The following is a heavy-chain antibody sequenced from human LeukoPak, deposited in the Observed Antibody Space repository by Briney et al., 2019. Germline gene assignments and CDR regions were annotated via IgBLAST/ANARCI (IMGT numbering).Heavy chain of an antibody. V-gene: IGHV7-4-1*02. CDR2: INTNTGNP. Sequence: GASVKVSCKASGYTFTSYAMNWVRQAPGQGLEWMGWINTNTGNPTYAQGFTGRFVFSLDTSVSTAYLQISSLKAEDTAVYYCARAYSSSWYPQYYYYYYYMDVWGKGTTVTVSS. CDR1: GYTFTSYA. J-gene: IGHJ6*03. CDR3: ARAYSSSWYPQYYYYYYYMDV. D-gene: IGHD6-13*01.